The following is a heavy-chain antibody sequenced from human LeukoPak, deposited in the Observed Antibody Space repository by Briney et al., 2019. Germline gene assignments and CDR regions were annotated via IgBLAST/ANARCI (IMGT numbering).Heavy chain of an antibody. J-gene: IGHJ4*02. CDR1: GFTFSSYW. D-gene: IGHD6-13*01. CDR2: IKQDGSEK. Sequence: GGSLRLSCAASGFTFSSYWMSWVRQASGKGLEWVANIKQDGSEKYYVDSVKGRFTISRDNAKNSLYLQMNSLRAEDTAVYYCARDRIAAAGTFDYWGQGTLVTVSS. V-gene: IGHV3-7*01. CDR3: ARDRIAAAGTFDY.